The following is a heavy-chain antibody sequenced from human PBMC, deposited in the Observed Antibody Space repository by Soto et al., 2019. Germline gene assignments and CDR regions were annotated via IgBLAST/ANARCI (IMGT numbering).Heavy chain of an antibody. Sequence: ASVKVSCKASGYTFTTYGISWVRQAPGQGLEWMGWISTYNSDTSYAQNLQGRVTMTTDRSTSTAYMEMRSLRSDDTAVYYCARQDSDILTLWGQGTQVTVSS. J-gene: IGHJ4*02. V-gene: IGHV1-18*01. CDR1: GYTFTTYG. D-gene: IGHD3-9*01. CDR3: ARQDSDILTL. CDR2: ISTYNSDT.